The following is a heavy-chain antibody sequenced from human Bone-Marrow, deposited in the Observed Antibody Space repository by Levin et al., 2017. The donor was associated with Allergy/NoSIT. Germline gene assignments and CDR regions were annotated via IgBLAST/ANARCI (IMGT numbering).Heavy chain of an antibody. CDR2: IVASGAST. V-gene: IGHV3-23*01. CDR3: TKDDLVARGATYRYSGFDS. CDR1: GFIFSTYA. D-gene: IGHD3-16*02. Sequence: GGSLRLSCAGSGFIFSTYALSWVRQAPGKGLEWVSGIVASGASTYYADSVKGRFTISRDNSKNTLYLQMESLRAEDTAMYYCTKDDLVARGATYRYSGFDSWGQGTPVTVSS. J-gene: IGHJ4*02.